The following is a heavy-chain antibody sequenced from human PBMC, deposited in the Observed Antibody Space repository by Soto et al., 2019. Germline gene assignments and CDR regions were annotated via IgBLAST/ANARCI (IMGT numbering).Heavy chain of an antibody. J-gene: IGHJ5*02. D-gene: IGHD2-21*02. V-gene: IGHV3-72*01. CDR1: GFTFSDYY. CDR2: IRSKDVRYTT. CDR3: ARGDFVIP. Sequence: EVQLVESGGGLVQPGGSLRLSCAASGFTFSDYYMDWVRQAPGKGLEWVGRIRSKDVRYTTDYAASVKGRFTISRDDSKNSLYLQMNSLKTEDTAVYYCARGDFVIPWGQGILVTVSS.